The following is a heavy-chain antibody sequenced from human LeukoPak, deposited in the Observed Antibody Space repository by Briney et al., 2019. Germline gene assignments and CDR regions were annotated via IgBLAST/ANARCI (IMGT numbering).Heavy chain of an antibody. CDR1: GFTFDDYA. J-gene: IGHJ6*02. V-gene: IGHV3-9*01. D-gene: IGHD2-15*01. Sequence: GGSLRLSCAASGFTFDDYAMHWVRQAPGKGLEWVSGISWNSGSIGYADPVKGRFTISRDNAKNSLYLQMNSLRAEDTALYYCAKDRGGYCSGGSCRYYYYYGMGVWGQGTTVTVSS. CDR2: ISWNSGSI. CDR3: AKDRGGYCSGGSCRYYYYYGMGV.